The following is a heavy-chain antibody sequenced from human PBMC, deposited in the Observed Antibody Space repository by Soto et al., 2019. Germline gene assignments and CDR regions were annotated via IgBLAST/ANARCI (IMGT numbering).Heavy chain of an antibody. Sequence: SETLSLTCAVYGGSFSGYYWSWIRQPPGKGLEWIGEINHSGSTNYNPSLKSRVTISVDTSKNQFSLKLSSVTAADTAVYYCARGRVRGVINYGMDVWGQGTTVTVS. J-gene: IGHJ6*02. D-gene: IGHD3-10*01. CDR3: ARGRVRGVINYGMDV. V-gene: IGHV4-34*01. CDR1: GGSFSGYY. CDR2: INHSGST.